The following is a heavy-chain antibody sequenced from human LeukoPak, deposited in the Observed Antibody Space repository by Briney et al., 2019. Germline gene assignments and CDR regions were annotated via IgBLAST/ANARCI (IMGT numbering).Heavy chain of an antibody. V-gene: IGHV3-30*18. CDR1: GFTFSDYG. J-gene: IGHJ4*02. Sequence: GGSLRLSCAASGFTFSDYGMYWVRQAPGKGLEWVALISYDGSNKNYADSVKGRFTISRDNSKNTLYLQMNSLRAEDTAVYYCAKDPSSYYYDSSGYYPGYWGQGTLVTVSS. D-gene: IGHD3-22*01. CDR3: AKDPSSYYYDSSGYYPGY. CDR2: ISYDGSNK.